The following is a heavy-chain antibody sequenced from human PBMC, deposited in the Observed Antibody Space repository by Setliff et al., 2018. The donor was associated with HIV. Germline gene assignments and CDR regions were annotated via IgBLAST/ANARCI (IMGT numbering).Heavy chain of an antibody. CDR2: IYYSGST. Sequence: SETLSLTCAVYGGSFSDNYWSWIRQPPGKGLEWIGYIYYSGSTNYNPSLKSRVTISVDTSKNQFSLKLSSVTAADTAVYYCASSGLKTYYYDSSGYIYPLFQHWGQGTLVTVSS. V-gene: IGHV4-59*01. D-gene: IGHD3-22*01. CDR1: GGSFSDNY. CDR3: ASSGLKTYYYDSSGYIYPLFQH. J-gene: IGHJ1*01.